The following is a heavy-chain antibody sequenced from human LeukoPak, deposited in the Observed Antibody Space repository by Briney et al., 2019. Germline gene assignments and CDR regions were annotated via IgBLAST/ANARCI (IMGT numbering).Heavy chain of an antibody. CDR1: GFTFSSYA. D-gene: IGHD1-26*01. J-gene: IGHJ4*02. V-gene: IGHV3-23*01. CDR2: ISGSGGST. CDR3: AKMGPSGSYYSTCLGPFDY. Sequence: GGSLRLSCAASGFTFSSYAMSWVRQAPGKGLEWVSAISGSGGSTYYADSVKGRFTISRDSSKNTLYLQMNSLRAEDTAVYYCAKMGPSGSYYSTCLGPFDYWGQGTLVTVSS.